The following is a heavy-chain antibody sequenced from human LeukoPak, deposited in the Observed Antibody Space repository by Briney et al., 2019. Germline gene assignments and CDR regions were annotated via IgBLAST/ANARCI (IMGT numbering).Heavy chain of an antibody. CDR2: ISSSSGHI. CDR1: GFNFDSYT. J-gene: IGHJ4*02. Sequence: GGSLRLSCAASGFNFDSYTMTWVRQAPGKGLEWVSSISSSSGHIYYADSMKGRFTISRDNAKSSLYLQMNSLRAEDTAVYYCARFLTVAVVPQRVDCWGQGTLVTVSS. CDR3: ARFLTVAVVPQRVDC. V-gene: IGHV3-21*01. D-gene: IGHD6-19*01.